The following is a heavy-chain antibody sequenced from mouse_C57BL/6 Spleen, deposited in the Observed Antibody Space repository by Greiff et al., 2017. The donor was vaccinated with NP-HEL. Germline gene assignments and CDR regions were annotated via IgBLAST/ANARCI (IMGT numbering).Heavy chain of an antibody. CDR1: GYSITSGYY. J-gene: IGHJ3*01. CDR3: ARDRAFAY. D-gene: IGHD3-1*01. V-gene: IGHV3-6*01. Sequence: DVKLVESGPGLVKPSQSLSLTCSVTGYSITSGYYWNWIRQFPGNKLEWMGYISYDGSNNYNPSLKNRISITRDTSKNQFFLKLNSVTTEDTATYYCARDRAFAYWGQGTLVTVSA. CDR2: ISYDGSN.